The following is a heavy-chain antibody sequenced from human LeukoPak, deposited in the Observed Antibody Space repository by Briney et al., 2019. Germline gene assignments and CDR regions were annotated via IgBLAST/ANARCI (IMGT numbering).Heavy chain of an antibody. CDR3: ARVAMGSDY. Sequence: PGGSLRLSCAASGFTFSNYEMSWVRQAPGKGLEWVSYISHSGTTTYYADSVEGRFTISRDNAKNSLYLQMDSLRAEDTAVYYCARVAMGSDYWGQGTLVTVSS. J-gene: IGHJ4*02. V-gene: IGHV3-48*03. CDR1: GFTFSNYE. CDR2: ISHSGTTT. D-gene: IGHD3-16*01.